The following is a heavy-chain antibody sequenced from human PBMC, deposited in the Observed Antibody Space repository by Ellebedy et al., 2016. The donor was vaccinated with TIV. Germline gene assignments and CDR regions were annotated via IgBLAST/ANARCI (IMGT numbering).Heavy chain of an antibody. D-gene: IGHD3-3*02. CDR3: AKISPTHRGAFDI. Sequence: GESLKISXEASGFTFSSYAMSWLRQAPGKGLEWVSVFGGRSTTTYYADSVKGRFTISRDNSKNTLFLQMNSLRGDDMARYYCAKISPTHRGAFDIWGQGTMVTVSS. CDR2: FGGRSTTT. CDR1: GFTFSSYA. V-gene: IGHV3-23*01. J-gene: IGHJ3*02.